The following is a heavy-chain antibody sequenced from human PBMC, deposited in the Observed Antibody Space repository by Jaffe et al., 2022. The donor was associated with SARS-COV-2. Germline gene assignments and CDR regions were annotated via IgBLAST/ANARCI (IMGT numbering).Heavy chain of an antibody. J-gene: IGHJ5*02. V-gene: IGHV3-74*03. Sequence: EVRLVQSGGGSVQPGGSLRLSCVPSGFTLTAGWMHWVRQAPGKGPVWVSRINSDGSTKEYADSVNDRFTISRDNARNTLFLYMNSLRSEDTGLYYCASANYSGNYPPDLWGQGTLVTVSS. CDR2: INSDGSTK. CDR3: ASANYSGNYPPDL. D-gene: IGHD5-12*01. CDR1: GFTLTAGW.